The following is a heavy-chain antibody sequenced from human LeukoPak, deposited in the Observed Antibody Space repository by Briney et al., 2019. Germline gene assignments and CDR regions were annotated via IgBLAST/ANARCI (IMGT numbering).Heavy chain of an antibody. Sequence: ATVKVSCKASGYTFTSYDINWVRQATGQGLEWMGWMNPNSGNTGYAQKFQGRVTMTRNTSISTAYMELSSLRSEDTAVYYCARGYYDSSGYSPFDYWGQGTLVTVSS. V-gene: IGHV1-8*01. CDR3: ARGYYDSSGYSPFDY. CDR1: GYTFTSYD. D-gene: IGHD3-22*01. J-gene: IGHJ4*02. CDR2: MNPNSGNT.